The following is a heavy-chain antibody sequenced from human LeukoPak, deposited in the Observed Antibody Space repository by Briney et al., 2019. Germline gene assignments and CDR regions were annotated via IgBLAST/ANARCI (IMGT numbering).Heavy chain of an antibody. CDR2: ISSRDSII. D-gene: IGHD4/OR15-4a*01. CDR3: AKSASAYYYMDV. J-gene: IGHJ6*03. Sequence: PGGSLRLSCAASGFTFSSYEMNWVRQAPGKGLEWVSYISSRDSIIYYADSVKGRFTISRDNSKSILYLQMNSLRAEDTAVYYCAKSASAYYYMDVWGKGTTVTVSS. V-gene: IGHV3-48*03. CDR1: GFTFSSYE.